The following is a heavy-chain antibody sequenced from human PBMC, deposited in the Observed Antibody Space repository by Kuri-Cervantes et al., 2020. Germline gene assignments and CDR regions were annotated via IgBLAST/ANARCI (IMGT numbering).Heavy chain of an antibody. D-gene: IGHD3-10*01. CDR3: ARLVFSVRGRFDP. V-gene: IGHV4-38-2*01. Sequence: SQTLSLTCAVSGYSIRSGYYWGWIRQPPGKGLEWIGSINHSGSTNYNPSLKSRVTISVDTSKNQFSLKLSSVTAADTAVYYCARLVFSVRGRFDPWGQGTLVTVSS. CDR2: INHSGST. J-gene: IGHJ5*02. CDR1: GYSIRSGYY.